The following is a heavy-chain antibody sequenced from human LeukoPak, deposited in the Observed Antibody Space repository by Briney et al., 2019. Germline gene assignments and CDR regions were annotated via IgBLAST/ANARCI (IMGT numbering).Heavy chain of an antibody. J-gene: IGHJ4*02. V-gene: IGHV3-23*01. CDR3: AKTPIPGYSSGWSDY. D-gene: IGHD6-19*01. Sequence: GGSLRLSCAASGFTFSSYAMICLRQAPGKGLECVSTISGSGGSTYYADSVHGRFTTSRENSKNTLYLQMNSPRAEDKAVYYCAKTPIPGYSSGWSDYWGQGTLVTVSS. CDR2: ISGSGGST. CDR1: GFTFSSYA.